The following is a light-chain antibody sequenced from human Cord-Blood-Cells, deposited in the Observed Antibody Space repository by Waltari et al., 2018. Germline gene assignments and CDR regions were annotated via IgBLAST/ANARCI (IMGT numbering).Light chain of an antibody. J-gene: IGKJ1*01. CDR1: QSISSW. CDR2: DAS. CDR3: QQYNSYSWT. Sequence: DIQMTQSPSTLSACVGDRVPITCRASQSISSWLAWYQQKPGKAPKLLIYDASSLESGVPSRFSGSGSGTEFTLTISSLQPDDFATYYCQQYNSYSWTFGQGTKVEIK. V-gene: IGKV1-5*01.